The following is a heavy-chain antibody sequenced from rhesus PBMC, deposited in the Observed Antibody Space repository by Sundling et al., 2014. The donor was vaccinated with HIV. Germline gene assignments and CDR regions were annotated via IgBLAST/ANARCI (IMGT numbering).Heavy chain of an antibody. V-gene: IGHV4-165*01. Sequence: QVQLRESGPGQVKPSETLSLSCAVSGGSFRASYWGWIRQPPGKGLEWIGFISGNTGNADYNPSLKSRVTISADTSKNLFSLNLSSVTAADTAVYYCVRTGPWTGYYSFDYWGQGVLVTVSS. J-gene: IGHJ4*01. CDR2: ISGNTGNA. CDR3: VRTGPWTGYYSFDY. D-gene: IGHD3-3*01. CDR1: GGSFRASY.